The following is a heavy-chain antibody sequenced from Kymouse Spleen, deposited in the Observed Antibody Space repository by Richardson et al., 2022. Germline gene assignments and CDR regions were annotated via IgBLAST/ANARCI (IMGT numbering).Heavy chain of an antibody. Sequence: QVQLQQWGAGLLKPSETLSLTCAVYGGSFSGYYWSWIRQPPGKGLEWIGEINHSGSTNYNPSLKSRVTISVDTSKNQFSLKLSSVTAADTAVYYCARNPIFIAVAGLFDYWGQGTLVTVSS. CDR1: GGSFSGYY. D-gene: IGHD6-19*01. CDR3: ARNPIFIAVAGLFDY. V-gene: IGHV4-34*01. CDR2: INHSGST. J-gene: IGHJ4*02.